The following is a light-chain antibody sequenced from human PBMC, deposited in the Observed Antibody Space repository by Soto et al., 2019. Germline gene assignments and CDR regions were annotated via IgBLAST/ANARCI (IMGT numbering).Light chain of an antibody. J-gene: IGKJ3*01. CDR3: QQADSIPFT. CDR1: QDISNF. Sequence: DIQMTQSPSSVSASVGDRVTITCRASQDISNFLAWYQQKPGEAPKLLIYAASSLQRGVPSRFSVSGSGTDFTLTISSLQPEDFASYYCQQADSIPFTFGPGTRVDIK. CDR2: AAS. V-gene: IGKV1D-12*01.